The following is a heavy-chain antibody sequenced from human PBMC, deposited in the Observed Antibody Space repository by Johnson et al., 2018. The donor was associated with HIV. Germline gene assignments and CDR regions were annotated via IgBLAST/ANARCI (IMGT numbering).Heavy chain of an antibody. CDR2: ISYDGSNK. D-gene: IGHD2/OR15-2a*01. CDR3: AKVLLPQDAFDI. J-gene: IGHJ3*02. V-gene: IGHV3-30-3*01. Sequence: QVQLVESGGGVVQPGRSLRLSCAASAFTFRSYSMPWVRQAPGKGLEWVAVISYDGSNKYYAAPVKGRFTISRDNSKNTLYLQMSSLRAEDTALYYCAKVLLPQDAFDIWGQGTMVTVSS. CDR1: AFTFRSYS.